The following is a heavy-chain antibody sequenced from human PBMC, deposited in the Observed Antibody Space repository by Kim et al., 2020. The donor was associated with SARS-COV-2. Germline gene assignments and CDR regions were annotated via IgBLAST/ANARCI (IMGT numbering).Heavy chain of an antibody. CDR1: GFTFSTYA. D-gene: IGHD1-26*01. Sequence: GGSLRLSCAASGFTFSTYAMHWVRQAPGKGLESVALISSDGNHEYYADSVKGRYSISRDNSKDTLYLQVSSLTTEDTAVYYCAKGDTGWDLLVLGFDFWGQGTMVTVSS. V-gene: IGHV3-30*18. CDR2: ISSDGNHE. CDR3: AKGDTGWDLLVLGFDF. J-gene: IGHJ3*01.